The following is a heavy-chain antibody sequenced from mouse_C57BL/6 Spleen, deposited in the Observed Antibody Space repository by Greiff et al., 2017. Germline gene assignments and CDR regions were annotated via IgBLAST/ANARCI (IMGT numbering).Heavy chain of an antibody. D-gene: IGHD2-4*01. Sequence: EVKLVESGPELVKPGASVKIPCKASGYTFTDYNMDWVKQSHGKSLEWIGDINPNNGGTIYNQKFKGKATLTVDKSSSTAYMELRSLTSEDTAVYYCARPYDYERALFAYWGQGTLVTVSA. CDR2: INPNNGGT. V-gene: IGHV1-18*01. J-gene: IGHJ3*01. CDR1: GYTFTDYN. CDR3: ARPYDYERALFAY.